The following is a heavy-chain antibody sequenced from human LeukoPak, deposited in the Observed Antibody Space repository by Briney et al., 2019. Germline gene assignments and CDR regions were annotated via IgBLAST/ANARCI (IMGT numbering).Heavy chain of an antibody. J-gene: IGHJ3*02. CDR2: IYYSGST. CDR3: ARDWPRGRYSYGYDAFDI. V-gene: IGHV4-39*02. Sequence: SETLSLTCTVSGGSISSSSYYWGWIRQPPGKGLEWIGSIYYSGSTYYNPSLKSRVTISVDTSKNQFSLKLSSVTAADTAVYYCARDWPRGRYSYGYDAFDIWGQGTMVTVSS. CDR1: GGSISSSSYY. D-gene: IGHD5-18*01.